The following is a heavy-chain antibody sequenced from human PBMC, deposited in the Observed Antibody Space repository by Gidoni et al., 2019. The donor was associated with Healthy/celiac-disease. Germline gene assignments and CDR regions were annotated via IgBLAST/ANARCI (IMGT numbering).Heavy chain of an antibody. CDR2: ISSSSSYI. Sequence: EVQLVESGGGLVKHGGSLGLSCAASGFTFSSYRLNWFRPAPGKGMNWGCQATGKGLEWVSAISSSSSYIYYADAVKVRFTISRDNAKNSLDLQRNSLRDEDTAVYDCARVSLHIYDYYYGMDVWGQGTTVTVSS. CDR1: GFTFSSYR. V-gene: IGHV3-21*01. J-gene: IGHJ6*02. D-gene: IGHD3-16*01. CDR3: ARVSLHIYDYYYGMDV.